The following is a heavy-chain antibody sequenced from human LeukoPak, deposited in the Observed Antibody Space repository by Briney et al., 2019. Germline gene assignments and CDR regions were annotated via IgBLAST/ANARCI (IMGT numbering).Heavy chain of an antibody. D-gene: IGHD2-21*02. CDR2: IRYDGNDK. J-gene: IGHJ6*02. Sequence: GGSLRLSCAASGFTFSNYGMHWVRQAPGRGLEWVAFIRYDGNDKYYADSVKGRFTISRDNSKNTLYLQMNSLRAEDTAVYYCAKDKEAYCGGDCYSYYYYGMDVWGQGTTVTVSS. CDR1: GFTFSNYG. CDR3: AKDKEAYCGGDCYSYYYYGMDV. V-gene: IGHV3-30*02.